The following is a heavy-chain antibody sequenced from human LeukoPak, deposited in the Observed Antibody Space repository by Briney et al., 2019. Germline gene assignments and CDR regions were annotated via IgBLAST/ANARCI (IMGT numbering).Heavy chain of an antibody. Sequence: GGSLRLSCAASGFTVSSNYMSWVRQAPGKGLEWVSVICSGGSTYYADSVKGRFTISRHNSKNTLYLQMNSLRAEDTAVYYCARAPRGCSGGSCYSSPLYYYYYYGMDVWGQGTTVTVSS. CDR2: ICSGGST. D-gene: IGHD2-15*01. CDR1: GFTVSSNY. CDR3: ARAPRGCSGGSCYSSPLYYYYYYGMDV. V-gene: IGHV3-53*04. J-gene: IGHJ6*02.